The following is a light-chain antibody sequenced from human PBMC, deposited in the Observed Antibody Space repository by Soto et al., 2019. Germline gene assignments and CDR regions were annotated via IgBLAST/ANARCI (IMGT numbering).Light chain of an antibody. J-gene: IGKJ3*01. CDR1: QGISNY. V-gene: IGKV1-27*01. CDR2: AAS. CDR3: QKYSSVPL. Sequence: DIQMTQSPSSLSASVGDRVTITCRASQGISNYIAWYQQKPGKAPKLLIYAASTLQSGVPYRFSGSGSGTDFTLTISSLQPEDVATYYRQKYSSVPLFGPGTKVDIK.